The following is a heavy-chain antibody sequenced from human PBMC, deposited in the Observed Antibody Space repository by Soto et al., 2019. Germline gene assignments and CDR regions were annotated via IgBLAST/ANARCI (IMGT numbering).Heavy chain of an antibody. D-gene: IGHD2-8*01. Sequence: QLQLQESGSGLVKPSQTLSLTCAVSDDSIGSGGYSWSWIRQPPGKGLEWIGNIFHSGSTSYKASLXXRATISVDRSKNQFSLKLSSVSAADTAIYYCPRMSNRAFDYWGQGTLVTVSS. CDR1: DDSIGSGGYS. J-gene: IGHJ4*02. V-gene: IGHV4-30-2*01. CDR3: PRMSNRAFDY. CDR2: IFHSGST.